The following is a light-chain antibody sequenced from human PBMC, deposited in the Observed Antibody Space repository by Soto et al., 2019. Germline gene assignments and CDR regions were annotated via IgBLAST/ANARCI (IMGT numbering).Light chain of an antibody. CDR1: SSDVGSYNR. Sequence: QSVLTQPPSVSGSPGQSVAVSCTGTSSDVGSYNRVSWYQQPPGTAPKLIIYEVSNRPSGVPDRFSGSKSGNTASLTISGLRAEDEADYYCSSFTSSTPYVFGTGTKVTAL. V-gene: IGLV2-18*02. J-gene: IGLJ1*01. CDR3: SSFTSSTPYV. CDR2: EVS.